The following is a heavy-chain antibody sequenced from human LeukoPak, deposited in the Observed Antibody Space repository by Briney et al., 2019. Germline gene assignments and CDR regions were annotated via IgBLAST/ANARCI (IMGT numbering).Heavy chain of an antibody. J-gene: IGHJ6*02. CDR1: GGSISSGGYY. CDR3: ARGPYSSGWSNCYYGMDV. Sequence: SQTLSLTCTVSGGSISSGGYYWSWIRQHPGKGLEWIGYIYYSGSTYYNPSLKSRVTISVDTSKNQFSLKLSSVTAADTAVYYCARGPYSSGWSNCYYGMDVWGQGTTVTVSS. CDR2: IYYSGST. V-gene: IGHV4-31*03. D-gene: IGHD6-19*01.